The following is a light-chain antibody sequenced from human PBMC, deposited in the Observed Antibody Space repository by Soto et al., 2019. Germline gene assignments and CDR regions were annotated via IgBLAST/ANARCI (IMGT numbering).Light chain of an antibody. CDR3: SAYAGSIYV. Sequence: QSALTQPPSASGSPGQSVTISCTGTSSDVGRYNHVSWYQQHPGKAPKLIIFDVNKRPSGVPDRFSGSKSGNTASLTVSGLQAEDEADYFCSAYAGSIYVFGSGTKSPS. CDR1: SSDVGRYNH. V-gene: IGLV2-8*01. J-gene: IGLJ1*01. CDR2: DVN.